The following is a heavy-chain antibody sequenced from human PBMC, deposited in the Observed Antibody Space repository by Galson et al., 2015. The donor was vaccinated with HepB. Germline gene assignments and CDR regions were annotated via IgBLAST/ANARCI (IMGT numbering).Heavy chain of an antibody. D-gene: IGHD6-13*01. Sequence: SETLSLTCAVYGGSFSGYYWSWIRQPPGKGLEWIGEINHSGSTNYNPSLKSRVTISVDTSKNQFSLKLSSVTAADTAVYYCARGGGIAAASRPLVYFDYWGQGTLVTVSS. J-gene: IGHJ4*02. CDR1: GGSFSGYY. CDR2: INHSGST. CDR3: ARGGGIAAASRPLVYFDY. V-gene: IGHV4-34*01.